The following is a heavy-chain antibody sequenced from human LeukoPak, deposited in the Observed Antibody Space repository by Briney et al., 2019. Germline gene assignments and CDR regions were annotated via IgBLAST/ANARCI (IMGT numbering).Heavy chain of an antibody. CDR1: GYTFTGYY. CDR3: ASPHYDSSGYYH. V-gene: IGHV1-2*02. D-gene: IGHD3-22*01. J-gene: IGHJ5*02. CDR2: INPNSGGT. Sequence: ASVKVSCKASGYTFTGYYMHWVRQAPGQGLEWMGWINPNSGGTNYAQKFQGRVTMTRDMSISTAYMELSRLRSDDTAVYYCASPHYDSSGYYHWGQGTLVTVSS.